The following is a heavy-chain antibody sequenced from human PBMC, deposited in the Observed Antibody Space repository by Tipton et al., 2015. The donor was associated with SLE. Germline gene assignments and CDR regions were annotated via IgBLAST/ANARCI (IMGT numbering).Heavy chain of an antibody. D-gene: IGHD6-19*01. CDR1: GYSISSGYY. Sequence: TLSLTCAVSGYSISSGYYWGWIRQPPGKGLEWIGSIYHSGSTYYNPSLKSRVTISVDTSKNQFSLKLSSVTAADTAVYYCATEWGSGWNWFDPWGQGTLVTVSS. J-gene: IGHJ5*02. CDR3: ATEWGSGWNWFDP. CDR2: IYHSGST. V-gene: IGHV4-38-2*01.